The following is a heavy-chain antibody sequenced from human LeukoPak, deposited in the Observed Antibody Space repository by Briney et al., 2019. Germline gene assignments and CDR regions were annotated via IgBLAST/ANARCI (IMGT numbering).Heavy chain of an antibody. Sequence: ASVKVSCKASGYTLIELSMHWVGQAPGKGGEGRGGSNLEDGETNYVQKFHGRVTMTEDTSTDTAYMGLSSLISDDTAVYFCEAGRVGQLFDYWGQGTLVTVSS. J-gene: IGHJ4*02. D-gene: IGHD5-24*01. V-gene: IGHV1-24*01. CDR1: GYTLIELS. CDR3: EAGRVGQLFDY. CDR2: SNLEDGET.